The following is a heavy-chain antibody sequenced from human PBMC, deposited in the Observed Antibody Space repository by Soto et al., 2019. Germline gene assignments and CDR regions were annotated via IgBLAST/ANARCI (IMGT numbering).Heavy chain of an antibody. V-gene: IGHV3-23*01. CDR2: ISGSGGTT. CDR1: GFTFSSYA. J-gene: IGHJ3*02. CDR3: AKTANGWFSAFDI. D-gene: IGHD6-19*01. Sequence: EVQLLESGGGSVQPGGSLRLSCAASGFTFSSYAMSWVRQAPGKGLEWVSAISGSGGTTYYADSVKGRFTFSRDNSKNTLYLKMNSLRAEDTAVYYCAKTANGWFSAFDIWGQGTMVTVSS.